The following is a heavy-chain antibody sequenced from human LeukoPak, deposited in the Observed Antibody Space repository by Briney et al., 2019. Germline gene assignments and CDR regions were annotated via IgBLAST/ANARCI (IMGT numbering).Heavy chain of an antibody. Sequence: PGGSLRLSCAASGFTFSRYAMSWVRQAPGKGLEWVSAVSGRGGSTYYADSVKGRFTISRDNSKNTLYLQMNSLRAEDTAVYYCAKDRGRDDFWSGYSNWFDPWGQGTLVTVSS. J-gene: IGHJ5*02. CDR2: VSGRGGST. D-gene: IGHD3-3*01. CDR1: GFTFSRYA. CDR3: AKDRGRDDFWSGYSNWFDP. V-gene: IGHV3-23*01.